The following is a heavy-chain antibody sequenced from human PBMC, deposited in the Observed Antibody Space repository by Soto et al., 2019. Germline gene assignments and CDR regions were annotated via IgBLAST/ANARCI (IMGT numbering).Heavy chain of an antibody. J-gene: IGHJ4*02. CDR2: TYYRSNWRH. V-gene: IGHV6-1*01. CDR3: ARGVAGSGFDL. CDR1: GDSVSSNTAA. Sequence: LSLTCAISGDSVSSNTAAWNWIRSSPSRGLEWLGRTYYRSNWRHDYAVSVRSRITVNPDTSKSHFSLQLNSVTPDDTAVYYCARGVAGSGFDLWGQGTLVTVSS. D-gene: IGHD6-19*01.